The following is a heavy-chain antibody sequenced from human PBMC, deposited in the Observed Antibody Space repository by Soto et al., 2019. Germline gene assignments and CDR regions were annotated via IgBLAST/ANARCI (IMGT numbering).Heavy chain of an antibody. V-gene: IGHV4-30-2*01. CDR3: ARGINYYDSSAYSWFDP. Sequence: SETLSLTCTVSGGSINSGRYSWTWIRQPPGKGLEWIGHMYHTGTTYYNPSLKGRVTMSVDTSKNQFSLKLSSVTAADTAVYYCARGINYYDSSAYSWFDPWGQGTLVTVSS. D-gene: IGHD3-22*01. CDR1: GGSINSGRYS. CDR2: MYHTGTT. J-gene: IGHJ5*02.